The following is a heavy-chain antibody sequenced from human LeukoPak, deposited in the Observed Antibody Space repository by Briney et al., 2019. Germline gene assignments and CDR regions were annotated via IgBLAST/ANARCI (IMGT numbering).Heavy chain of an antibody. CDR2: INPNSGGT. V-gene: IGHV1-2*02. Sequence: ASVKVSCKTSGYTFTGYYIHWVRQAPGQGLEWMGWINPNSGGTNYAQKFQGRVTMTRDTSISTAYMELSRLRSDDTAVYYCATHELGGSGKDYWGQGTLVTVSS. CDR3: ATHELGGSGKDY. D-gene: IGHD3-10*01. J-gene: IGHJ4*02. CDR1: GYTFTGYY.